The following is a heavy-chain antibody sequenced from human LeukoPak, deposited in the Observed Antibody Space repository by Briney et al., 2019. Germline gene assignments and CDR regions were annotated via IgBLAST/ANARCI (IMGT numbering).Heavy chain of an antibody. V-gene: IGHV3-7*04. CDR3: ARSPYSGSYGPFDY. J-gene: IGHJ4*02. CDR1: GFTLSNFW. Sequence: AGGSLRLSCAASGFTLSNFWMNWVRQAPGKGLVWVANIKHDGSEKSYVDSVKGRFTISRDDAKNSLYLQMNSLRAEDTALYYCARSPYSGSYGPFDYWGQGTLVTVSS. D-gene: IGHD1-26*01. CDR2: IKHDGSEK.